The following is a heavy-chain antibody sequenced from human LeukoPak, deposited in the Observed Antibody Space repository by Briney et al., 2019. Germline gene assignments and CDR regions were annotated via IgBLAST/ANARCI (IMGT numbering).Heavy chain of an antibody. Sequence: QPGGSLRLSCAAAGFAFSSYGMSWVRQAPGKGLEWVSAISGSGGSTYYADSVKGRFTISRDNSKNTLYLQMNSLRAEDTAVYYCANRGVNTGIVGAGRADYFDYWGQGTLVTVSS. CDR3: ANRGVNTGIVGAGRADYFDY. CDR2: ISGSGGST. J-gene: IGHJ4*02. D-gene: IGHD1-26*01. V-gene: IGHV3-23*01. CDR1: GFAFSSYG.